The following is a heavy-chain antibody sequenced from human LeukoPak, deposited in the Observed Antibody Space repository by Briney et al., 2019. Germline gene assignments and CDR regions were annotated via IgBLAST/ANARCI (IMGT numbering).Heavy chain of an antibody. CDR3: AKWGDYDVLTGYYVSDY. CDR1: GFTFSNYA. Sequence: GGSLRLSCAASGFTFSNYAMSWVRQAPGKGLEWVSAITGSGGNTYYADSVKGRFTISRDNSKNTVFLQMNSLRAEDTAVYYCAKWGDYDVLTGYYVSDYWGQGSLVTVSS. CDR2: ITGSGGNT. V-gene: IGHV3-23*01. J-gene: IGHJ4*02. D-gene: IGHD3-9*01.